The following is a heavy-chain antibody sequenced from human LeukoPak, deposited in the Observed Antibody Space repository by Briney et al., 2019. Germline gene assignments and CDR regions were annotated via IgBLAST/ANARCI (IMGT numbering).Heavy chain of an antibody. J-gene: IGHJ6*03. CDR1: GGSISSSSYY. Sequence: SETLSLTCTVSGGSISSSSYYWGWLRQPPGKGLEWIGSIYYSGSTYYNPSLKSRVTISVDTSKNQFSLKLSSVTAADTAVYYCARGYCSGGSCYSYYYYNYMAVWGKGTTVTVSS. CDR3: ARGYCSGGSCYSYYYYNYMAV. CDR2: IYYSGST. D-gene: IGHD2-15*01. V-gene: IGHV4-39*07.